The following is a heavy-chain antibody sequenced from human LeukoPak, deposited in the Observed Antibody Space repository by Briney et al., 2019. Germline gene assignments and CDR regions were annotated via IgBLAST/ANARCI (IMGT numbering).Heavy chain of an antibody. Sequence: GGSLRLSCVASGFTFSSYGMQWVRQAPGKGLEWVALIWYDGTNENYADSVKGRFTISKDRSKNTLSLQMNSLKVEDTAVYYCARVSSVNGNGDAFDIWGQGTMVTVSS. J-gene: IGHJ3*02. CDR2: IWYDGTNE. CDR3: ARVSSVNGNGDAFDI. V-gene: IGHV3-33*01. D-gene: IGHD6-19*01. CDR1: GFTFSSYG.